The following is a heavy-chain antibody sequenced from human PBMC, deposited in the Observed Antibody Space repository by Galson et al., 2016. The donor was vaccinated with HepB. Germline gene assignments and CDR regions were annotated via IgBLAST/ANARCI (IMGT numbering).Heavy chain of an antibody. CDR2: IYYGGIT. Sequence: SETLSLTCTVSGNSLTSSTYFWGWVRQPPGKGLEYIGDIYYGGITYYNPSLKSRLTISMDTSKNQPSLKLSSATAADTAVYYCARHSGGSQISPLEYWGQGIQVTVSS. J-gene: IGHJ4*02. D-gene: IGHD3-10*01. V-gene: IGHV4-39*01. CDR3: ARHSGGSQISPLEY. CDR1: GNSLTSSTYF.